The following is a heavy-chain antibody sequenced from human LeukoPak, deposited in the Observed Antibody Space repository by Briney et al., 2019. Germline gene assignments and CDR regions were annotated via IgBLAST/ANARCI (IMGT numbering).Heavy chain of an antibody. CDR2: INYNGGT. Sequence: SQTPSLTCTVSSDSVSRGSHYWAWIRQRPGMGLEWIGDINYNGGTHFNPSLEGRVSISVDTSKNQFSLRLNSVTAADTAVYYCARDGGYSFYYFDYWGQGTLVTVSS. J-gene: IGHJ4*02. CDR1: SDSVSRGSHY. CDR3: ARDGGYSFYYFDY. D-gene: IGHD5-18*01. V-gene: IGHV4-31*03.